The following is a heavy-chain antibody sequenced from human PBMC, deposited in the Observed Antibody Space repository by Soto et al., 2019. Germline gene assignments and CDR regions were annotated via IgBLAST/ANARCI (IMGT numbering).Heavy chain of an antibody. V-gene: IGHV3-23*01. CDR1: GFTFSTSG. CDR2: ISGSGDYT. J-gene: IGHJ3*02. CDR3: ANHGGFDI. D-gene: IGHD4-17*01. Sequence: EVQLLESGGGLVQPGGSLRLSCAASGFTFSTSGMSWVRQAPGKGLEWVSSISGSGDYTNYADSVKGRFTISRDNSKNTLYLQINSLTADDTAVYYCANHGGFDIWGQGTMVAVSS.